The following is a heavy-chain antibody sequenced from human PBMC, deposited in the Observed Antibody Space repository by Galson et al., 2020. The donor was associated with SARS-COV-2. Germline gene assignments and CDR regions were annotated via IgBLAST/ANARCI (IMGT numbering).Heavy chain of an antibody. CDR2: IDHVGVT. Sequence: SQASETLSLTCAVYGGSFSGYFWSWIRQPPGKGLEWIGKIDHVGVTNYNPSLKSRVTISVDTSKNQFSLELSSVTAADTAVYYGARVDVVRGYGMDVWSQGTTVTVSS. J-gene: IGHJ6*02. V-gene: IGHV4-34*01. CDR3: ARVDVVRGYGMDV. CDR1: GGSFSGYF. D-gene: IGHD3-10*02.